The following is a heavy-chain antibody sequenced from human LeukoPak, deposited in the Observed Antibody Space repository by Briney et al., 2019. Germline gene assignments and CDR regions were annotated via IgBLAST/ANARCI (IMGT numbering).Heavy chain of an antibody. CDR1: GYSISSGYY. D-gene: IGHD5-18*01. V-gene: IGHV4-38-2*02. CDR2: INHSGST. CDR3: ARLMGQYSYGTGGY. J-gene: IGHJ4*02. Sequence: SETLSLTCTVSGYSISSGYYWGWIRQPPGKGLEWIGEINHSGSTNYNPSLKSRVTISVDTSKNQFSLKLSSVTAADTAVYYCARLMGQYSYGTGGYWGQGTLVTVSS.